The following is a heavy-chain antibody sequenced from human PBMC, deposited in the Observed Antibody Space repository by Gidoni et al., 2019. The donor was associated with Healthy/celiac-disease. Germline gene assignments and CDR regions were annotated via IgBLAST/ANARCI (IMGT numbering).Heavy chain of an antibody. D-gene: IGHD2-15*01. J-gene: IGHJ5*02. Sequence: QVQLVQSGAEVKKPGASVKVSCKVSGYTLTELSMHWVRQAPGKGLEWMGGFDPEDGETIYAQKFQGRVTMTEETSTDTAYMELSSLRSEDTAVYYCATVAGGVVAASWGQGTLVTVSS. CDR2: FDPEDGET. CDR1: GYTLTELS. CDR3: ATVAGGVVAAS. V-gene: IGHV1-24*01.